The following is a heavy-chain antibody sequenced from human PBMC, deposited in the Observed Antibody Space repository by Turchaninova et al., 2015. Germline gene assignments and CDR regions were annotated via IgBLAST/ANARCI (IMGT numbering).Heavy chain of an antibody. J-gene: IGHJ4*02. Sequence: QVQLQESGPGLVKTSETLSLPCAVSHYSISSGYYWGWRRPPPGKGLEWVESIYHGVTTHYNPSLKSRVAMSADTSKNQFSLKLSSVTAADTAVYYCARLYAAMPSILIDYWGQGTLVTVSS. CDR3: ARLYAAMPSILIDY. V-gene: IGHV4-38-2*01. CDR2: IYHGVTT. CDR1: HYSISSGYY. D-gene: IGHD3-9*01.